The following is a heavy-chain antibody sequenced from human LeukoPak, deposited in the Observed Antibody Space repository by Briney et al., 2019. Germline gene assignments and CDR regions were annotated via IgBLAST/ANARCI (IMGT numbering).Heavy chain of an antibody. Sequence: GGSLRLSCAASGFTFSIYAMSWVRQPPGKGLEWVSTISGGGGSTYYSDSVKGRFTISRDNSKNTLYLQMNSLRAEDTAVYYCAKCIVGATAPFDYWGQGTLVTVSS. CDR2: ISGGGGST. V-gene: IGHV3-23*01. D-gene: IGHD1-26*01. CDR3: AKCIVGATAPFDY. CDR1: GFTFSIYA. J-gene: IGHJ4*02.